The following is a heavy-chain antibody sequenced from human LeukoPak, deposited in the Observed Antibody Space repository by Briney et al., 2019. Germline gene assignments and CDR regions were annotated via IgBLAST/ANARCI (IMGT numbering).Heavy chain of an antibody. Sequence: GGSLRLSCAASGFTFSSYAMSWVRQAPGKGLEWVSAISGSGGSTNYADSVKGRFTISRDNSKNTLYLQMNSLRAEDTAVYYCAKDPGLNYYDSSGYIDYWGQGTLVTVSS. D-gene: IGHD3-22*01. V-gene: IGHV3-23*01. CDR1: GFTFSSYA. J-gene: IGHJ4*02. CDR2: ISGSGGST. CDR3: AKDPGLNYYDSSGYIDY.